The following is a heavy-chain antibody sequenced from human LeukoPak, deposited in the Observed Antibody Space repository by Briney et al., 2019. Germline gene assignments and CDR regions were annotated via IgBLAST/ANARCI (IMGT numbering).Heavy chain of an antibody. V-gene: IGHV3-15*01. CDR2: IKSKTDGGTT. CDR3: TAYYDFWSVYMDV. Sequence: GGSLRLSCGVSGFTFSKAWMNWVRQTPGKGLEWVGHIKSKTDGGTTDYGAPVKGRFTISRDDSKNTVYLQMNSLKTEDTAIYYCTAYYDFWSVYMDVWGKGTTVTVSS. CDR1: GFTFSKAW. D-gene: IGHD3-3*01. J-gene: IGHJ6*03.